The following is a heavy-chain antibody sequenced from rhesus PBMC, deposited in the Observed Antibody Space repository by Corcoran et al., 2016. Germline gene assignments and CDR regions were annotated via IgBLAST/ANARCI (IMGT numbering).Heavy chain of an antibody. V-gene: IGHV4-57*01. CDR3: ARDVPLDS. CDR1: GGSVSSSNW. Sequence: QLQLQESGPGLVKPSETLSLTCAVSGGSVSSSNWWSWIRQPPGTGLEWLGRISGSSGSTSSNPSLTSRVTISTDTSKNQFSLKVISVTAADTAVYYCARDVPLDSWGQGVVVTVSS. CDR2: ISGSSGST. J-gene: IGHJ6*01.